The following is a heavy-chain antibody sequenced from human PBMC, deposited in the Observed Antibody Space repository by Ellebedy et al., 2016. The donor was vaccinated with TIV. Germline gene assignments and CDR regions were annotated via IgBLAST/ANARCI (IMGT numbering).Heavy chain of an antibody. Sequence: AASVKVSCKASGGTFSSYAISWVRQAPGQGLEWMGRIIPILGIANYAQKFQGRVTITADKSTSTAYMELSSLRSEDTAVYYCARTRDDFWSGYYYYGMDVWGQGTTVTVSS. V-gene: IGHV1-69*04. D-gene: IGHD3-3*01. CDR1: GGTFSSYA. J-gene: IGHJ6*02. CDR2: IIPILGIA. CDR3: ARTRDDFWSGYYYYGMDV.